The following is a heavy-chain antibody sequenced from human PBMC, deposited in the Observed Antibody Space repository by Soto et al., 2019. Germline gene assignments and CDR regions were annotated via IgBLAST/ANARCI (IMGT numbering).Heavy chain of an antibody. CDR1: GYTFTSYD. Sequence: QVQLVQSGAEVRKHGASVKVSCEASGYTFTSYDIYWVRQATGQGLEWMGWMNTNTGNSGYAQKFQGRVTIPSDTYISTDHRELSSLRSEDTAGYYCARRAENNGCNEFGADKYYFDFWGQGTLVTVSS. D-gene: IGHD1-1*01. J-gene: IGHJ4*02. CDR2: MNTNTGNS. V-gene: IGHV1-8*01. CDR3: ARRAENNGCNEFGADKYYFDF.